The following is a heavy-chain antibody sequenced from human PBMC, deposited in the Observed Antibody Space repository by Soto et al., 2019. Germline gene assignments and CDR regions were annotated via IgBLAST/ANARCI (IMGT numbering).Heavy chain of an antibody. CDR1: GGSISTNY. CDR3: ARGFSNSPGMDV. J-gene: IGHJ6*02. CDR2: VYYTGTT. V-gene: IGHV4-59*01. D-gene: IGHD2-2*01. Sequence: ASETLSLTCSVSGGSISTNYWSWIRQPPGERLEWIGYVYYTGTTEFNPSLKRRVTISVDTFRNQFSLRLSSVTPADTAIYYCARGFSNSPGMDVWGLGTTVTVSS.